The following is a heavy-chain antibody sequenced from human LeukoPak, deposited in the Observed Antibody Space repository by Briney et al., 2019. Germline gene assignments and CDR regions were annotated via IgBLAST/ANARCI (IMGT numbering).Heavy chain of an antibody. V-gene: IGHV5-51*04. CDR3: ACRQFTSPWSDP. CDR2: IYPGDSRT. D-gene: IGHD2-2*01. Sequence: GESLKISCKGSGDTFATYWIGWVRQLPGKGLEWMGVIYPGDSRTRYSPSLQGQVTISADKPISTAYLQWSSLKASDTAMYYCACRQFTSPWSDPWGQGTLVTVSS. CDR1: GDTFATYW. J-gene: IGHJ5*02.